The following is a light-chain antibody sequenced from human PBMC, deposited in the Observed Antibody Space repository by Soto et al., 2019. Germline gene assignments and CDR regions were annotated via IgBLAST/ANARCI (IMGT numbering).Light chain of an antibody. CDR1: QSVTSN. J-gene: IGKJ4*01. Sequence: EIVMTQSPATLSVSAGERATLSCRASQSVTSNLAWYQQKRGQAPRLLIYGASTRATGIPARFSGSGSGTEFTLTISSLQSEDFAVYYCQQYYNWLTFGGGPRWIS. CDR3: QQYYNWLT. CDR2: GAS. V-gene: IGKV3D-15*01.